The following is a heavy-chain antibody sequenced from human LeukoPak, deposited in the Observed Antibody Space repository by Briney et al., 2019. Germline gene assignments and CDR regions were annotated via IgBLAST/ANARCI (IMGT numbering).Heavy chain of an antibody. D-gene: IGHD2-15*01. CDR1: GGTFSSYA. J-gene: IGHJ4*02. CDR2: IIPIFGTA. CDR3: ARGGVVAASPYYFDY. V-gene: IGHV1-69*01. Sequence: SVKVSCKASGGTFSSYAISWVRQAPGQGLEWMGGIIPIFGTANSAQKFQGRVTITADESTSTAYMELSSLRSEDTAVYYCARGGVVAASPYYFDYWGQGTLVTVSS.